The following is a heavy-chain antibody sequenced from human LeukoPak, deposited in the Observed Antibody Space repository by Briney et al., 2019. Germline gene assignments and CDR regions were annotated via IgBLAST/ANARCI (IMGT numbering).Heavy chain of an antibody. CDR2: ISSSSSYI. J-gene: IGHJ5*02. CDR3: ARDRSKEWLLYGGWFDP. CDR1: GFTFSSYS. V-gene: IGHV3-21*01. D-gene: IGHD3-3*01. Sequence: GGSLRLSCAASGFTFSSYSMNWVRQAPGKGLEWVSSISSSSSYIYYADSVKGRFTISRDNAKNSLYLQMNSLRAEDTAVYYCARDRSKEWLLYGGWFDPWGQGTLVTVSS.